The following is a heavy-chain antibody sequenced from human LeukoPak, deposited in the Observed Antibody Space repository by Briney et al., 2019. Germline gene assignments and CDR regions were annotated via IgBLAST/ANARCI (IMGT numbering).Heavy chain of an antibody. CDR2: ISYDGSNK. J-gene: IGHJ6*02. CDR1: GFTFSSYA. Sequence: PGGSLRLSCAASGFTFSSYAMHWVRQAPGKGLEWVAVISYDGSNKYYADSVKGRFTISRDNSKNTLYLQMNSLRAEDTAVYYCARDDGGIYGMDVWGQGTTVTVSS. D-gene: IGHD1-14*01. CDR3: ARDDGGIYGMDV. V-gene: IGHV3-30-3*01.